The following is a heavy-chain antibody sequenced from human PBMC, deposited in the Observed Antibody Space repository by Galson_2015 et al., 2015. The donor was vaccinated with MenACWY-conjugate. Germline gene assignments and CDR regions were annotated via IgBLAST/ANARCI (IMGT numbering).Heavy chain of an antibody. CDR1: GFTFSSHW. Sequence: SLRLSYAASGFTFSSHWMTWVRQAPGKGLEWVANIKKDGSEKYYVDSVKGRFTISRDNALNSLYLQMNSLRAEDTAVYFCAREGFAFDPWGQGTLVTVSS. D-gene: IGHD2-15*01. V-gene: IGHV3-7*03. CDR2: IKKDGSEK. J-gene: IGHJ5*02. CDR3: AREGFAFDP.